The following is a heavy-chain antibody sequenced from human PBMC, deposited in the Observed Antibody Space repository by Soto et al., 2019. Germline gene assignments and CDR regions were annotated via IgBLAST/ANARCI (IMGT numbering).Heavy chain of an antibody. J-gene: IGHJ4*02. V-gene: IGHV1-69*06. CDR3: ARDRRYCSSTSCYKGFDY. CDR1: GGTFSSYA. Sequence: GASVKVSCKASGGTFSSYAISWVRQAPGQGLEWMGGIIPIFGTANYAQKFQGRVTITADKSTSTAYMELSSLRSGDTAVYYCARDRRYCSSTSCYKGFDYWGQGTLVTVSS. CDR2: IIPIFGTA. D-gene: IGHD2-2*01.